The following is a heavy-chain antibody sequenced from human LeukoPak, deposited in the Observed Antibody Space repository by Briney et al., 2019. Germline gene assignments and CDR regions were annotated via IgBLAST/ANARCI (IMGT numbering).Heavy chain of an antibody. Sequence: GRSLRLSCTASGFTFDDYAMHWVRQAPGKGPEWVSGIGWNSGGIGYADSVKGRFTISRDNAKNSLYLRMNSLRAEDTALYYCAKGGIFSTRDAFDIWGQGTLVTVSS. CDR3: AKGGIFSTRDAFDI. CDR1: GFTFDDYA. CDR2: IGWNSGGI. J-gene: IGHJ3*02. V-gene: IGHV3-9*01. D-gene: IGHD1-26*01.